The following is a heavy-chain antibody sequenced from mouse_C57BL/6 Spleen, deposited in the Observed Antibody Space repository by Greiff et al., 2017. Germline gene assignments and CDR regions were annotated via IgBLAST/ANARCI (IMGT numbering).Heavy chain of an antibody. Sequence: VQLKESGAELVRPGASVKLSCTASGFNIKDDYMHWVKQRPEQGLEWIGWIDPENGDTEYASKFQGKATITADTSSNTAYLQLSSLTSEDTAVYYCTRIYYGNPYWYFDVWGTGTTVTVSS. D-gene: IGHD2-1*01. CDR1: GFNIKDDY. CDR3: TRIYYGNPYWYFDV. CDR2: IDPENGDT. V-gene: IGHV14-4*01. J-gene: IGHJ1*03.